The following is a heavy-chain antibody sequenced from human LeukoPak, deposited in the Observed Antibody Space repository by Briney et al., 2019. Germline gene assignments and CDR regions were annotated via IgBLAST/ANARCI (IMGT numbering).Heavy chain of an antibody. CDR2: IKYDGSEK. J-gene: IGHJ4*02. CDR1: GFTFSTDW. V-gene: IGHV3-7*01. CDR3: ARVGVHSNYPFDY. D-gene: IGHD4-11*01. Sequence: PGGSLRLSCAASGFTFSTDWMSWVRQPPGKGLEWVANIKYDGSEKYYVDSVKGRFTVSRDNAKNSLYLQMNSLRAEDTAVYYCARVGVHSNYPFDYWGQGTLVTVSS.